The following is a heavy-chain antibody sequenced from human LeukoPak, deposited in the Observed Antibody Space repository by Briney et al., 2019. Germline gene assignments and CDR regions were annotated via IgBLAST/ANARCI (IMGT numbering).Heavy chain of an antibody. CDR1: GDPLSRYY. V-gene: IGHV4-34*01. D-gene: IGHD2/OR15-2a*01. CDR3: ASVRHDPLEYYYYIDV. Sequence: SETLSLTCADYGDPLSRYYWTWIRQPPAKGLEWLEQIKPSGSPDYNPCLNRRATISLDTSKNQSSLRLASVTAADTALYYCASVRHDPLEYYYYIDVWATGAPVSVSS. J-gene: IGHJ6*03. CDR2: IKPSGSP.